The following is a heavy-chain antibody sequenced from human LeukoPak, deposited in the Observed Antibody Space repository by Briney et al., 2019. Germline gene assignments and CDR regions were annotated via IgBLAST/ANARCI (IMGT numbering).Heavy chain of an antibody. D-gene: IGHD2/OR15-2a*01. V-gene: IGHV3-7*05. CDR1: GITFNTYW. CDR2: INQDGGEK. J-gene: IGHJ4*02. CDR3: TTFYTRLTDY. Sequence: PGGSLRLSCAASGITFNTYWISWVRQAPGKGLEWLATINQDGGEKYYVNSVEGRFTISRDNAKNSLFLQMNSLRAEDTAVYYCTTFYTRLTDYWGQGTLVTVSS.